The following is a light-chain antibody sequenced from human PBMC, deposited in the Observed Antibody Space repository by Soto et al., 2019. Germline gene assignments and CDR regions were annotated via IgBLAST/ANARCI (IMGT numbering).Light chain of an antibody. Sequence: EIVLTQSPGTLSLSPGERATLSCRASQSVSDMYLAWYQQKPGQAPRLLIHASNRPIGIPYRFSGSGSGTDFTLTISRLEPEDCGVYYCQHYGTSALFGPGTKVEIK. V-gene: IGKV3-20*01. CDR1: QSVSDMY. CDR3: QHYGTSAL. J-gene: IGKJ3*01. CDR2: AS.